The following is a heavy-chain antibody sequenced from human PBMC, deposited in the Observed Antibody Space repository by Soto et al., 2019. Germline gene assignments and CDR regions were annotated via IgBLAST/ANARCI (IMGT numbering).Heavy chain of an antibody. J-gene: IGHJ5*02. CDR1: GFTFSSYE. V-gene: IGHV3-48*03. D-gene: IGHD6-13*01. Sequence: GGSLRLSCAASGFTFSSYEMNWVRQAPGKGLEWVSYISSSGSTIYYADSVKGRFTISRDNAKNSLYLQMNSLRAEDTAVYYCARVTRGIAAVNWFDPWGQGTLVTVSS. CDR3: ARVTRGIAAVNWFDP. CDR2: ISSSGSTI.